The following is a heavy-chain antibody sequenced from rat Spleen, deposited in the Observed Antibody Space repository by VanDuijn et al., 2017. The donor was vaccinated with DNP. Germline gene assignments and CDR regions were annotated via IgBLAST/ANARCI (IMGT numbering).Heavy chain of an antibody. J-gene: IGHJ2*01. Sequence: EVQLVESDGGLVQPGRSLKLSYAASGFTFSDFYMAWVRQAPTKGLEWVATISYDARTTYYRDSVKGRFTVSRDNAKSTLYLQMDSLRSEDTATYYCTRLQSLFDNWGQGVMVTVSS. CDR3: TRLQSLFDN. CDR2: ISYDARTT. CDR1: GFTFSDFY. V-gene: IGHV5-29*01.